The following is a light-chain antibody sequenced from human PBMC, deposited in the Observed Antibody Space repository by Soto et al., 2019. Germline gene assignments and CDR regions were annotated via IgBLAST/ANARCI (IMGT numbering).Light chain of an antibody. Sequence: QSALTQPRSVSGSPGQSVTISCTGNSSDVGGYNFVSWCQQHPGKAPKLMIYDVSKRPSGVPDRFSGSKSGNTASLTISGLQAEDEADYYCCSYAGSYTWVFGTGTKVTVL. J-gene: IGLJ1*01. CDR3: CSYAGSYTWV. CDR1: SSDVGGYNF. V-gene: IGLV2-11*01. CDR2: DVS.